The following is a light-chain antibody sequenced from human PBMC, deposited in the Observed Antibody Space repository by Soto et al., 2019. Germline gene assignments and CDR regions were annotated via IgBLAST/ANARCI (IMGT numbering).Light chain of an antibody. J-gene: IGKJ1*01. CDR1: RSLVSSDGNTF. V-gene: IGKV2-30*01. CDR3: MQGTHWPPWT. Sequence: DVVMTQSPLSLPVTLGQPASISCRSSRSLVSSDGNTFLSWFHQRPGQSPRRLIYKVSNRDSGVPDRFSGSGSGTDFTLKISRVEAEDVGVYYCMQGTHWPPWTFGQGTKVDIK. CDR2: KVS.